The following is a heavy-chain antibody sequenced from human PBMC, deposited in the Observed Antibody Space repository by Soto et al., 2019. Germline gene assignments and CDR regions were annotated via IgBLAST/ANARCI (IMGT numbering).Heavy chain of an antibody. CDR1: GFTFSNAW. J-gene: IGHJ1*01. Sequence: PGGSLRLSCAASGFTFSNAWMSWVRQAPGKGPEWVGRIKSKTDGGTTDYAAPVKGRFTISRDDSKNSLYLQMNSLETADTAVYYCTTADRELREYFQYWGQGTLVTVSS. V-gene: IGHV3-15*01. CDR3: TTADRELREYFQY. D-gene: IGHD2-21*01. CDR2: IKSKTDGGTT.